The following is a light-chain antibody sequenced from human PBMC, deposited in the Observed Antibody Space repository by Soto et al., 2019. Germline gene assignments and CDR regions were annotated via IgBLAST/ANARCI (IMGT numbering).Light chain of an antibody. J-gene: IGKJ1*01. CDR2: ATS. V-gene: IGKV1-27*01. CDR1: QGINHY. Sequence: DIQMTQSPSSLSASVGDRVTIICRASQGINHYLAWFQQKPGKVPKLLIYATSTLQSGVPSRFSGSGSETDFTLTISSLQPEDFATYSCQHSTTWTFGQGTKVDIK. CDR3: QHSTTWT.